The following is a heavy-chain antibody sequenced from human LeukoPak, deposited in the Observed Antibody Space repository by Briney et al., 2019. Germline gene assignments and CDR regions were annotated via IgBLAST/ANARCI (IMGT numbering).Heavy chain of an antibody. Sequence: SETLSLTCAVYGGSFSGYYWSWIRQPSGKGLEWIGEINHSGSTNYNPSLKSRVTISVDTSKNQFSLKLSSVTAADTAVYYCATSEGRGYSYGSWGQGTLVTVSS. CDR1: GGSFSGYY. CDR3: ATSEGRGYSYGS. J-gene: IGHJ4*02. D-gene: IGHD5-18*01. CDR2: INHSGST. V-gene: IGHV4-34*01.